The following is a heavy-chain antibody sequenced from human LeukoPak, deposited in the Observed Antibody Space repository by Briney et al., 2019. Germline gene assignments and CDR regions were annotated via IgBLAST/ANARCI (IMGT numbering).Heavy chain of an antibody. CDR2: IYSGGNT. J-gene: IGHJ4*02. V-gene: IGHV3-53*01. CDR1: GFTVSSNY. Sequence: GGSLRLSCAASGFTVSSNYMSWVRQAPGKGLEWVSVIYSGGNTYYADSVKGRFTISRDNSKNTLYLQMNSLRAEDTAVYYCARVASGWYSDYWGQGTLVTVSS. D-gene: IGHD6-19*01. CDR3: ARVASGWYSDY.